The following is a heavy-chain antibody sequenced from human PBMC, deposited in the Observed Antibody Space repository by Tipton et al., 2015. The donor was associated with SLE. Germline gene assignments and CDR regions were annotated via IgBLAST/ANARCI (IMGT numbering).Heavy chain of an antibody. Sequence: SLRLSCAASGFNFWTSSMSWVRQAPGKGLEWVSYISISSSTIYYADSVKGRFTISRDYTKNSLYLQMNSLRVEDTAVYYCARAQLLADDVYNLWGRGTMVIVSS. CDR3: ARAQLLADDVYNL. D-gene: IGHD6-19*01. J-gene: IGHJ3*01. V-gene: IGHV3-48*01. CDR1: GFNFWTSS. CDR2: ISISSSTI.